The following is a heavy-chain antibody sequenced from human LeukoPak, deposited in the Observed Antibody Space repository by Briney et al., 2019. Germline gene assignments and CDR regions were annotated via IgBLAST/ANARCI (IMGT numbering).Heavy chain of an antibody. D-gene: IGHD2-8*01. J-gene: IGHJ6*02. CDR3: ARDGNVLVGRDGMDV. V-gene: IGHV1-18*04. CDR1: GDTFTSCG. Sequence: AAAKVSCKASGDTFTSCGTSWVPHALGRGREGMVGISGYYGNTNHAQKLQGRVTMTTDTPTSRAYMELRGLRSDDTAVYYCARDGNVLVGRDGMDVWGQGTTVTVPS. CDR2: ISGYYGNT.